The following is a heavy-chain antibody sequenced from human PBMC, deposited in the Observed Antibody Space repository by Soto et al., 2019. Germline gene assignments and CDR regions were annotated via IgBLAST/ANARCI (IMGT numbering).Heavy chain of an antibody. CDR3: VCLGTYVDY. Sequence: QVQLAQSGAEVKKPGAAVKVSCKESGYTFTSYYMHWVRQAPGQGLERMGIINPDGGPINYAQKFQGRVTMTRDTSTSTVYMHLNSLRSEDTAVYYCVCLGTYVDYWGQGTLVTVSS. CDR1: GYTFTSYY. CDR2: INPDGGPI. V-gene: IGHV1-46*01. D-gene: IGHD3-16*01. J-gene: IGHJ4*02.